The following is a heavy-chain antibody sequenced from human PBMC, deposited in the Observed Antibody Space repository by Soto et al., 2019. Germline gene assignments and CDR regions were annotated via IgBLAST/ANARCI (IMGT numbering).Heavy chain of an antibody. Sequence: SDTLSLTCTVSGGSISSYYWSWIRQPPGKGLEWIGYIYYSGSTNYNPSLKSRVTISVDTSKNQFSLKLSSVTAADTAVYYCARHWPYSSSLCWFDPWGQGTLVPVSS. D-gene: IGHD6-6*01. V-gene: IGHV4-59*08. CDR3: ARHWPYSSSLCWFDP. CDR1: GGSISSYY. CDR2: IYYSGST. J-gene: IGHJ5*02.